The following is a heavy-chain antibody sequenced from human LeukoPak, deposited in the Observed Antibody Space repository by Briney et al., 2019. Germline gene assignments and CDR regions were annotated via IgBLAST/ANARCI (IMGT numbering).Heavy chain of an antibody. J-gene: IGHJ4*02. D-gene: IGHD5-18*01. Sequence: PGGSLRLSCAASGFTFSSYSMNWVRHAPGKGLEWVSSISSSSSYIYYADSVKGRLTISRDNAKNSLYLQMNSLRAEDTAAYYCAREYSDSYGYWYFDYWGQGTLVTVSS. CDR2: ISSSSSYI. V-gene: IGHV3-21*01. CDR3: AREYSDSYGYWYFDY. CDR1: GFTFSSYS.